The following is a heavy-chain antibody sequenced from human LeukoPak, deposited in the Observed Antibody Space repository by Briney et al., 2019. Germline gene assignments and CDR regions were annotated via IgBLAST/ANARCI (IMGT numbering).Heavy chain of an antibody. V-gene: IGHV3-9*01. CDR3: AKVSSSWYLAGPDY. Sequence: PGRSLRLSCAASGFTFDDSAMQWVRQAPGKGLEWVSGIDYDSDGIDYAASVKGRFTISRDNAKNSLYLQMNSLRTEDTALYFCAKVSSSWYLAGPDYWGQGTLVTVSS. CDR1: GFTFDDSA. D-gene: IGHD6-13*01. J-gene: IGHJ4*02. CDR2: IDYDSDGI.